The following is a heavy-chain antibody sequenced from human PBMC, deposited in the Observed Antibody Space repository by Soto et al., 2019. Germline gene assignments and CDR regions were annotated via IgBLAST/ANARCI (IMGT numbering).Heavy chain of an antibody. Sequence: GGSLRLSCAASGFTFSSYSMNWVRQAPGKGLEWVSSISSSSSYIYYADSVKGRFTISRDNAKNSLYLQMNSLRAEDTAVYYCARETPSNRPANYYGMDVWGQGTTVTVSS. CDR1: GFTFSSYS. J-gene: IGHJ6*02. D-gene: IGHD2-2*01. CDR2: ISSSSSYI. V-gene: IGHV3-21*01. CDR3: ARETPSNRPANYYGMDV.